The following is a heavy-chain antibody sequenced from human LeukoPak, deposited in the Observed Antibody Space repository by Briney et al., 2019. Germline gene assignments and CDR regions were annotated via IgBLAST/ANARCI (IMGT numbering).Heavy chain of an antibody. CDR2: IYTSGST. CDR1: GGSISSYY. CDR3: ARQGVATGEVDY. V-gene: IGHV4-4*09. D-gene: IGHD5-12*01. J-gene: IGHJ4*02. Sequence: SETLSLTCTVSGGSISSYYWSWIRQPPGKGLEWIGYIYTSGSTNYNPSLKSRVTISVDTSKNQFSLKLSSVTVADTAVYYCARQGVATGEVDYWGQGTLVTVSS.